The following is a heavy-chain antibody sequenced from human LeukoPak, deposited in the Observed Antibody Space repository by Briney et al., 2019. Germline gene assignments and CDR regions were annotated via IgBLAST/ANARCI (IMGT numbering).Heavy chain of an antibody. CDR2: IDYAGST. CDR1: GDSINSKNYY. D-gene: IGHD2/OR15-2a*01. CDR3: ARRPGNRFIDY. Sequence: SETLSLTCTVSGDSINSKNYYWGWIRQPPGKGLEWIGSIDYAGSTNYNPSLKSRVSMSVDTSKNHFSLRLSSVTAADTAVYYCARRPGNRFIDYWGQGTLVIVSS. V-gene: IGHV4-39*02. J-gene: IGHJ4*02.